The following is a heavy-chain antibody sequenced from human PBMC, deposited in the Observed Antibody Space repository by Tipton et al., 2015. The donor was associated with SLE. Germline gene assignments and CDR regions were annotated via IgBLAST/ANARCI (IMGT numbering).Heavy chain of an antibody. CDR3: ARVSSSTRYSFPFDF. Sequence: TLSLTCTVSGGSISSGGYYWSWIRQYPGKGLEWIGYISYSGSTNYNSSLKSRLTISVDKYRNQFFLQLTSVTAADTAVYYCARVSSSTRYSFPFDFWGQGSLVTVSS. CDR2: ISYSGST. J-gene: IGHJ4*02. D-gene: IGHD2-21*01. V-gene: IGHV4-31*03. CDR1: GGSISSGGYY.